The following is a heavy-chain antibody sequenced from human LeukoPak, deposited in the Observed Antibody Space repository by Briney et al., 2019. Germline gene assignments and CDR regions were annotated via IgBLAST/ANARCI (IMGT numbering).Heavy chain of an antibody. D-gene: IGHD5-18*01. CDR2: FDVIDSET. V-gene: IGHV1-24*01. CDR3: AAGRPYSLLDY. CDR1: GSSLSELS. Sequence: ASVKVSCTVSGSSLSELSLYWVRQAPGKGLEWMGGFDVIDSETFYAQKLQGRVTMTEDSSTGTAYMELRSLTSDDTALYYCAAGRPYSLLDYWGQGTLVTVSS. J-gene: IGHJ4*02.